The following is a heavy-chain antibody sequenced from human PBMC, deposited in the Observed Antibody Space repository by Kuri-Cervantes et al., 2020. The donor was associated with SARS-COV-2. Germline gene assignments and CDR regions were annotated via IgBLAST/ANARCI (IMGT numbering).Heavy chain of an antibody. Sequence: SETLSLTCTVSGGSISSYYWSWIRQPPGKGLEWIGYIYYSGTTNYNPSLKSRVTMSLDTSNNQFSLKLNSVTAADTAVYYCARDSPPPERPFYAYVLDSWGQGTLVTVSS. CDR3: ARDSPPPERPFYAYVLDS. CDR1: GGSISSYY. CDR2: IYYSGTT. V-gene: IGHV4-59*01. J-gene: IGHJ4*02. D-gene: IGHD2/OR15-2a*01.